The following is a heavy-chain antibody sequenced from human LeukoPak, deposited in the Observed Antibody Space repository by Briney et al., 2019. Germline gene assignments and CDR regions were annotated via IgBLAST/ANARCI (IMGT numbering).Heavy chain of an antibody. Sequence: SETLSLTCAVYGGSFSGYYWSWIRQPPGKGLEWIGEINHSGSTNYNPSLKSRVTISVDTSKNQFSLKLSSVTAADTAVYYCGSRLWFGELIGERWGQGTLVTVSS. CDR2: INHSGST. CDR3: GSRLWFGELIGER. V-gene: IGHV4-34*01. CDR1: GGSFSGYY. D-gene: IGHD3-10*01. J-gene: IGHJ4*02.